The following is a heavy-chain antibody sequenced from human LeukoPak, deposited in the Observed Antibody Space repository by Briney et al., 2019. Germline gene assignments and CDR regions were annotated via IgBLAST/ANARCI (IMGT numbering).Heavy chain of an antibody. D-gene: IGHD4-23*01. J-gene: IGHJ4*02. Sequence: GASVKVSCKASGSSFTTYYMHWMRQAPGQGLEWMGTMNPRGGSTNYTQKFQGRVTMIGDPSTSTVYMELSSLRFEDTAVYYCARVDDYGGNSVGYWGQGTLVTVSS. CDR1: GSSFTTYY. V-gene: IGHV1-46*01. CDR3: ARVDDYGGNSVGY. CDR2: MNPRGGST.